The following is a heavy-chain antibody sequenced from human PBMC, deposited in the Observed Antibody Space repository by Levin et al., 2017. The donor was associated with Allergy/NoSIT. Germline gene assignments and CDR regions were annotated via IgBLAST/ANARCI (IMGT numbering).Heavy chain of an antibody. CDR2: IFSNDEK. Sequence: SGPTLVKPTETLTLTCTVSGFSLSNARMGVSWIRQPPGKALEWLAHIFSNDEKSYSTSLKSRLTISKDTSKSQVVLTMTNMDPVDTATYYCARWDSSGWYGGGMDVWGQGTTVTVSS. J-gene: IGHJ6*02. D-gene: IGHD6-19*01. CDR3: ARWDSSGWYGGGMDV. V-gene: IGHV2-26*01. CDR1: GFSLSNARMG.